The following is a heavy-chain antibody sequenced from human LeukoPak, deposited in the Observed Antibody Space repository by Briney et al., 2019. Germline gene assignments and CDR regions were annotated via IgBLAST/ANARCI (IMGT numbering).Heavy chain of an antibody. Sequence: PGGSLRLSCAASGFTFSSSAMSWVRQVPGKGLEWVSGISASGGSTSYADSVRGRFTISRDNSKNTLYVQMNSLRDEDTAVCYCAKDQRWESPHYLDPWGQGTLVTVSS. CDR1: GFTFSSSA. CDR2: ISASGGST. CDR3: AKDQRWESPHYLDP. V-gene: IGHV3-23*01. D-gene: IGHD1-26*01. J-gene: IGHJ5*02.